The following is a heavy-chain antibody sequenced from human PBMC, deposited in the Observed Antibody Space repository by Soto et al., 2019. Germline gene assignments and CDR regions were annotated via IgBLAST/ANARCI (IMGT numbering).Heavy chain of an antibody. CDR1: GGSFSDYY. Sequence: QVQLQQWGAGLWKPSETLSLTCAVYGGSFSDYYWTWIRQPPGKGLEWIGEIYHTGSTNYNPSLKSRGTITVDTSKPPFSLRLSSVTAADTAVYYCASGLLPWFFDLWGPGTLVTVSS. CDR2: IYHTGST. CDR3: ASGLLPWFFDL. J-gene: IGHJ2*01. V-gene: IGHV4-34*01.